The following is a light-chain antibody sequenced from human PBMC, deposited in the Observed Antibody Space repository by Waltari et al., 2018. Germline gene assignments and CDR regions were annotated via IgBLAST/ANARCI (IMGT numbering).Light chain of an antibody. CDR3: NSYAGSSSWV. CDR2: DVS. Sequence: QSALTQPASVSGSPGQSITLSCTGPSSDIGFYNYVSWYQQHPGKAPKRMIYDVSGRPSGVSNRFSGSKSGNTASLTISGLQAEDEADYYCNSYAGSSSWVFGGGTKLTVL. J-gene: IGLJ3*02. CDR1: SSDIGFYNY. V-gene: IGLV2-14*03.